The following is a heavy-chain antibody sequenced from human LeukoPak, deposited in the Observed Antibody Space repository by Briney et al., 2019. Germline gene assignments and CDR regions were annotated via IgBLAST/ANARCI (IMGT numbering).Heavy chain of an antibody. CDR3: ARDSETVTIDY. J-gene: IGHJ4*02. Sequence: GGSLRLSCAASGFSFSAYWMHWVRQAPGKGLVWVSRINLDGSRTDYADSVKGRFTISRDSAKSTIHLLMNNLRAEDTAVYYCARDSETVTIDYWGQGTLVTVSS. V-gene: IGHV3-74*01. D-gene: IGHD4-17*01. CDR1: GFSFSAYW. CDR2: INLDGSRT.